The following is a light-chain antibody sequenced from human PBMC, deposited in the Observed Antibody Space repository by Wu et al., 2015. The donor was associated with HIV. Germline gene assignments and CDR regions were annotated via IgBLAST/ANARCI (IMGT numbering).Light chain of an antibody. V-gene: IGKV1-5*03. CDR2: WAS. CDR1: ESLSSR. J-gene: IGKJ1*01. Sequence: DIQMTQSPSTLSASVGERVTITCRASESLSSRLAWYQQKPGKAPQLLIYWASTLESGAPSRFSGSGSGTEFTLTITSLQPDDFATYYCQQYVSHSAWTFGLGTKVEIK. CDR3: QQYVSHSAWT.